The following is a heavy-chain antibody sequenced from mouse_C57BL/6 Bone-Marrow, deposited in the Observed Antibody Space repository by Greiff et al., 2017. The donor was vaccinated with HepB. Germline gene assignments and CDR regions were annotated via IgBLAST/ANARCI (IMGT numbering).Heavy chain of an antibody. CDR3: ETAQATAWFAY. V-gene: IGHV1-81*01. J-gene: IGHJ3*01. CDR2: IYPRSGNT. D-gene: IGHD3-2*02. CDR1: GYTFTSYG. Sequence: QVQLQQSGAELARPGASVKLSCKASGYTFTSYGISWVKQRTGQGLEWIGEIYPRSGNTYYNEKFKGKATLTADKSSSTAYRELRSLTSEYSAVYFCETAQATAWFAYWGQGTLVTVSA.